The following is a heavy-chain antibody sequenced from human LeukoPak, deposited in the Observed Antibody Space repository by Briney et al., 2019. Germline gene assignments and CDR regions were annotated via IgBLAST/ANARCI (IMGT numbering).Heavy chain of an antibody. V-gene: IGHV3-7*01. J-gene: IGHJ4*02. Sequence: GGSLRLSCAASGFTFSSYWMSWVRQAPGKGLGGGANIKQDGSEKYYVDSVKGRFTISRDNAKNSLYLQMNSLRAEDTALYYCASGRQLGYWGQGTLVTVSS. CDR3: ASGRQLGY. CDR1: GFTFSSYW. CDR2: IKQDGSEK. D-gene: IGHD3-16*01.